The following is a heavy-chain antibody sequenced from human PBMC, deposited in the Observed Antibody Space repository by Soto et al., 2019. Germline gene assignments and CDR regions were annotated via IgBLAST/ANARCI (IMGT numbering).Heavy chain of an antibody. Sequence: EVQLVESGVGLVKPGGSLRLSCAASGFTFSSYSMNWVRQAPGKGLQWVSSISSSSTYIYYADSVKGRLTISRDNAKNSLYLQMNSLRAEDTAVYYCARGTNYYDSSVYYGYWGQGTLVTVSS. J-gene: IGHJ4*02. CDR1: GFTFSSYS. CDR3: ARGTNYYDSSVYYGY. D-gene: IGHD3-22*01. V-gene: IGHV3-21*01. CDR2: ISSSSTYI.